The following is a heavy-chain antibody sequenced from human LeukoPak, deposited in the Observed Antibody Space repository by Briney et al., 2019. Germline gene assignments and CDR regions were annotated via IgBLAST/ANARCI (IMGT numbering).Heavy chain of an antibody. Sequence: PSETLSLTCTVSGGSIHNNYWSWIRQPPGKGLEWIGSMYSSGKSDYSPSLKNRVTMSIDTSKNQFSLKLSSVTAADTAVYYCARGLWVGATYFDYWGQGTLVTVSS. V-gene: IGHV4-59*12. CDR2: MYSSGKS. J-gene: IGHJ4*02. CDR3: ARGLWVGATYFDY. CDR1: GGSIHNNY. D-gene: IGHD1-26*01.